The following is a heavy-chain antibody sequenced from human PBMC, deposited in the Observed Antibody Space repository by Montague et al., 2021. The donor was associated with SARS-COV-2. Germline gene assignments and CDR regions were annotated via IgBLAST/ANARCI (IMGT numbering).Heavy chain of an antibody. Sequence: SLRLSCAASGFTFDDYAVHWVRQAPGKGLEWVSGISWNSGSIGYADSVKGRFTISRDNAKNSLYLQMNSLRAEDTALYYCAKAYSSGYRYYYYGIDVWGQGTTVTVSS. CDR1: GFTFDDYA. CDR3: AKAYSSGYRYYYYGIDV. J-gene: IGHJ6*02. V-gene: IGHV3-9*01. D-gene: IGHD3-22*01. CDR2: ISWNSGSI.